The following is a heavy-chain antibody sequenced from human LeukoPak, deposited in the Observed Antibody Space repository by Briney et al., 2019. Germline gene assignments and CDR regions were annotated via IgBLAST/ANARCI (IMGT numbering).Heavy chain of an antibody. Sequence: SVKVSCKASVGTFSSYTISWVRQAPGQGLEWMGRIIPILGIANYAQKFQGGVTITADKSTSTAYMELSSLRSEDTAVYYCAREEGYCSSTSCSLFDYWGQGTLVTVSS. CDR3: AREEGYCSSTSCSLFDY. J-gene: IGHJ4*02. CDR2: IIPILGIA. V-gene: IGHV1-69*04. D-gene: IGHD2-2*01. CDR1: VGTFSSYT.